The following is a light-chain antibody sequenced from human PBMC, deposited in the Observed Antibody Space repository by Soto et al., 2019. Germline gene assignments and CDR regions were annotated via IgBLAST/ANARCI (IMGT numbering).Light chain of an antibody. CDR2: EAS. Sequence: EIVLTQSPATLSLSPGERATLSCRASQSVSSYLAWYQQKPGQAPRLLIYEASNRATGIPPRFSGSGSGTDFTLTISSLEPEDVAVYSCQQRSNWPLTFGGGTKVEV. CDR3: QQRSNWPLT. J-gene: IGKJ4*01. CDR1: QSVSSY. V-gene: IGKV3-11*01.